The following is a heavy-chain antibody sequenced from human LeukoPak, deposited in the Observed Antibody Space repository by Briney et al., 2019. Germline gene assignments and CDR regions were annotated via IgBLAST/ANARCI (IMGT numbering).Heavy chain of an antibody. CDR3: ARGPGGSMVPY. CDR2: INHSGST. Sequence: SETLSLTCAVYGGSFSGYYWSWIRQPPGKGLEWIGEINHSGSTNYNPSLKSRVTIPVDTSKNQFSLKLSSVTAADTAVYYCARGPGGSMVPYWGQGTLVTVSS. J-gene: IGHJ4*02. CDR1: GGSFSGYY. V-gene: IGHV4-34*01. D-gene: IGHD3-10*01.